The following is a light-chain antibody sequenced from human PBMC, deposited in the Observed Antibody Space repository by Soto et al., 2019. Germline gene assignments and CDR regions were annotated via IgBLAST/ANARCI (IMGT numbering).Light chain of an antibody. CDR3: QQYNNWWT. Sequence: EIVMTQSPATLSVSPGERATLSCRASQSVSSNLAWYQQKPGQAPRLLIYGASTRATGIPARFSGSGSGTDFTITLSSLQSEDFAVYYCQQYNNWWTFGQGTKVEIK. V-gene: IGKV3-15*01. CDR2: GAS. J-gene: IGKJ1*01. CDR1: QSVSSN.